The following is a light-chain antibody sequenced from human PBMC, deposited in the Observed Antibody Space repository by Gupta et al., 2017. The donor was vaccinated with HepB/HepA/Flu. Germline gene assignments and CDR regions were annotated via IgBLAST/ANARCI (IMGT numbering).Light chain of an antibody. CDR2: AAS. J-gene: IGKJ3*01. CDR3: QQSGVT. CDR1: QGISSY. Sequence: DIQLTQSPSFLSASVGDRVTITCRASQGISSYLAWYQQKPGKAPKLLIYAASTLQSGVPSRFSGSGSGTEFTLTISSLQPEDFATYYCQQSGVTFGPGTKVDIK. V-gene: IGKV1-9*01.